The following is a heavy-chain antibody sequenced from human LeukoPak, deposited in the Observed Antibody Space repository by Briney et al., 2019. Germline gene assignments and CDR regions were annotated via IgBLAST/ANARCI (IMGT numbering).Heavy chain of an antibody. CDR3: ARGSPQLLWFGEITMDV. V-gene: IGHV3-21*01. CDR2: ISSSSSYI. CDR1: GFTFSSYS. D-gene: IGHD3-10*01. J-gene: IGHJ6*04. Sequence: RSGGSLRLSCAASGFTFSSYSMNWVRQAPGKGLEWVSFISSSSSYIYYADSVKGRFTISRDNAKNSLYLQMNSLRAEDTAVYYCARGSPQLLWFGEITMDVWGKGTTVTVSS.